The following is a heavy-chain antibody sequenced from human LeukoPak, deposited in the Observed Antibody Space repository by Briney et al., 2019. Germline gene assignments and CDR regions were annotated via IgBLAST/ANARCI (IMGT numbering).Heavy chain of an antibody. J-gene: IGHJ3*02. CDR2: VSSSGFTM. CDR1: GFTFSSYE. V-gene: IGHV3-48*03. D-gene: IGHD3-22*01. CDR3: ARDFHRRYYDSSGYNAFDI. Sequence: GGSLRLSCVASGFTFSSYEMNWVRQAPGKGLEWVSYVSSSGFTMYYADSVEGRFTISRDNAKSSLYLQMNSLRAEDTAVYYCARDFHRRYYDSSGYNAFDIWGQGTMVTVSS.